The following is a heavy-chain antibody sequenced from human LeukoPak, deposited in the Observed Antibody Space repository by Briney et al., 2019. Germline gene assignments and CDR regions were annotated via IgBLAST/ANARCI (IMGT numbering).Heavy chain of an antibody. CDR1: GGSIGSGSYY. Sequence: SETLSLTCTVSGGSIGSGSYYWSWIRQPAGKGLEWIGRIYTSGSTNYNPSLKSRVTISVDTSKNQFSLKLSSVTAADTAVYYCARDHRLQLDYWGQGTLVTVSS. D-gene: IGHD4-11*01. V-gene: IGHV4-61*02. CDR3: ARDHRLQLDY. CDR2: IYTSGST. J-gene: IGHJ4*02.